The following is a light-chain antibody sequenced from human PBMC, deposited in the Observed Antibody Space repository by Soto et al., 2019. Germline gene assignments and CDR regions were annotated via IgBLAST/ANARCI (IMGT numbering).Light chain of an antibody. V-gene: IGKV1-5*01. CDR2: DAS. CDR1: HSIRDC. Sequence: DIQMPQSPSTLSASVGDSLTITCRASHSIRDCLAWYQQKPGKAPDLLIYDASNVESGVPSRFSGSGSGTEFTLTISSLRPDDFATYYCQQYESYSLTFGGGTSVEIK. J-gene: IGKJ4*01. CDR3: QQYESYSLT.